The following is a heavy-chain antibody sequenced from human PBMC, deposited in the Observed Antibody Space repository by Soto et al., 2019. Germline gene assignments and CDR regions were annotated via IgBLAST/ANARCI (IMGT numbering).Heavy chain of an antibody. Sequence: ASVKVSCKASGYTFTSYGISWVRQAPGQGLEWMGWISAYNGNTNYAQKLQGRVTMTTDTSTSTAYMELRSLRSDDTAVYYCARDPILEWLSPYYFDYWGQGTRVTVSS. J-gene: IGHJ4*02. CDR3: ARDPILEWLSPYYFDY. CDR1: GYTFTSYG. CDR2: ISAYNGNT. D-gene: IGHD3-3*01. V-gene: IGHV1-18*01.